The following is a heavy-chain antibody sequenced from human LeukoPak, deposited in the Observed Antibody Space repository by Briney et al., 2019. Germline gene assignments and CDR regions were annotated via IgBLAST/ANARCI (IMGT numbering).Heavy chain of an antibody. J-gene: IGHJ6*02. Sequence: GRSLRLSCAASGFTFSSSGMHWVRLAPGKGLEWVAVISYDGSTKCYADSVKGRFTISRDNSKNTLYLQMNSLRAEDTAVYYCAKYDFWSGYGIDVWGQGTTVTVSS. CDR1: GFTFSSSG. D-gene: IGHD3-3*01. CDR3: AKYDFWSGYGIDV. V-gene: IGHV3-30*18. CDR2: ISYDGSTK.